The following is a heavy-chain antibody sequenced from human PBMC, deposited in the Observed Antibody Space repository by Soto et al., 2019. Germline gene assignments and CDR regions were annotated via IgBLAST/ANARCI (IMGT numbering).Heavy chain of an antibody. Sequence: GGSLRLSCAASGFTFSNYAMTWVRQAPGKGLEWVSGLNGSGGSTSSADSVKGRFAISRDNSRNTLYLQMNSLRDGDTAVYYCATPQYYYGSGSYYNPTWWGQGTLVTVSS. J-gene: IGHJ4*02. CDR2: LNGSGGST. CDR1: GFTFSNYA. CDR3: ATPQYYYGSGSYYNPTW. V-gene: IGHV3-23*01. D-gene: IGHD3-10*01.